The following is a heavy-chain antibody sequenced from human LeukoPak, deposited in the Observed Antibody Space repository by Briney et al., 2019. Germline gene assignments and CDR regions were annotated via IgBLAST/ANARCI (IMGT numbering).Heavy chain of an antibody. D-gene: IGHD3-10*01. CDR1: GGSFSGYY. CDR3: ARAYYYNSGSYYNMDV. J-gene: IGHJ6*03. Sequence: SETLSLTCAVYGGSFSGYYWSWIRQPPGKGLEWIGEINHSGSTNYNPSLKSRVTISVDTSKNQFSLKLSSVTAADTAVYYCARAYYYNSGSYYNMDVWGKGTTVTISS. V-gene: IGHV4-34*01. CDR2: INHSGST.